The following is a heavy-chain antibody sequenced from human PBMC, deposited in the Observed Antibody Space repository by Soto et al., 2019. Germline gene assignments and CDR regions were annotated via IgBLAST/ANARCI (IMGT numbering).Heavy chain of an antibody. D-gene: IGHD3-10*01. V-gene: IGHV4-31*03. CDR3: ARAGQYGDDACDI. Sequence: QVQLQESGPGLVKPSQTLSLTCTVSGGSISSGGYYWSWIRQRPGTVLEWLGYIYYSGSTYYNPSLTSRVTISVDTSKNQFSLKLSAVPAADTAVYYCARAGQYGDDACDIWGQGTMVTVSS. CDR1: GGSISSGGYY. CDR2: IYYSGST. J-gene: IGHJ3*02.